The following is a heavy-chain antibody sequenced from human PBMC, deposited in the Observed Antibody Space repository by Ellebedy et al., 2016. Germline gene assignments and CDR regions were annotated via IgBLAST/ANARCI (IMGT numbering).Heavy chain of an antibody. Sequence: GGSLRLXXTASGFTFSNYVMSWVRQAPGKGLKWVSGISRTDDSTYYADSVKGRFTISRDDPKSTLYLQMNSLRDEDTAVYYCARKLPGIAVAGYDAFDIWGQGTMVTVSS. V-gene: IGHV3-23*01. CDR2: ISRTDDST. CDR3: ARKLPGIAVAGYDAFDI. CDR1: GFTFSNYV. D-gene: IGHD6-19*01. J-gene: IGHJ3*02.